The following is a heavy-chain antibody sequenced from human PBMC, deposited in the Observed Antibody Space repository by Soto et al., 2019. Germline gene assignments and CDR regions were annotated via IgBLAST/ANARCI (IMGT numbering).Heavy chain of an antibody. CDR3: ARDMVRRLYPEDFQH. CDR2: IYSGGST. D-gene: IGHD3-10*01. V-gene: IGHV3-66*01. CDR1: GFTVSSNY. Sequence: EVQLVESGGGLVQPGGSLRLSCAASGFTVSSNYMSWVRQAPGKGLEWVSVIYSGGSTYYADSVKGRFTISRDNSKNTLYLQMNSLRAEDTAVYYCARDMVRRLYPEDFQHWGQGTLVTFSS. J-gene: IGHJ1*01.